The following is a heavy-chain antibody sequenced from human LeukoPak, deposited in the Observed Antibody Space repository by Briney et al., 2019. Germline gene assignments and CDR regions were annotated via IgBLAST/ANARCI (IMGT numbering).Heavy chain of an antibody. CDR3: AKDFGELLYGDAFDI. CDR2: ISYDGSNK. CDR1: GFISSTNG. D-gene: IGHD3-10*01. V-gene: IGHV3-30*18. Sequence: GGSLRLSCAASGFISSTNGMHWVRQAPGKGLEWVAVISYDGSNKYYADSVKGRFTISRDNSKNTLYLQMNSLRVEDTAVYYCAKDFGELLYGDAFDIWGQGTMVAVSS. J-gene: IGHJ3*02.